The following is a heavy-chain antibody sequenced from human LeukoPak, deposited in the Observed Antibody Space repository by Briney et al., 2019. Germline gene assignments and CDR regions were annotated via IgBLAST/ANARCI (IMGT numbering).Heavy chain of an antibody. CDR1: GYIFTDYY. J-gene: IGHJ4*02. V-gene: IGHV1-2*02. CDR3: VREGRGPQTDY. CDR2: IHPNSGGT. D-gene: IGHD3-10*01. Sequence: ASVKVSCKTSGYIFTDYYIHWVRQAPGQGLEWVGWIHPNSGGTKYVQSFQGRVTMTRDTSISTAYMEVSRLRSDDTAVYYCVREGRGPQTDYWGQGALVTVSS.